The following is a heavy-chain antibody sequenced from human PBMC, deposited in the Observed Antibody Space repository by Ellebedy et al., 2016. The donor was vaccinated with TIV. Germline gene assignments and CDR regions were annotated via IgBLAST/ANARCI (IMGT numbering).Heavy chain of an antibody. V-gene: IGHV3-21*01. CDR3: ARASGADRSGYYSAALES. CDR2: ISSSSTYI. D-gene: IGHD3-22*01. CDR1: GFNFGSFT. Sequence: GESLKISCAVSGFNFGSFTLPWVRQPPGKGLDWVSSISSSSTYIFYADSVKGRFTSSRDTAKNSLYLQVNSLRVEDTAIYYCARASGADRSGYYSAALESWGQGTVVAVSS. J-gene: IGHJ3*02.